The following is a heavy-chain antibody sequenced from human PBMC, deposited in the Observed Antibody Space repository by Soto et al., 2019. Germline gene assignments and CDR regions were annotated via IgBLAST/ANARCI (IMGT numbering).Heavy chain of an antibody. CDR3: ARAYRIAAAGTLSYGMDV. V-gene: IGHV3-30-3*01. D-gene: IGHD6-13*01. CDR2: ISYDGSNK. Sequence: XGSLRLSCAASGFTFSSYAMHGVRQAPGKGLEWVAVISYDGSNKYYADSVKGRFTISRDNSKNTLYLQMNSLRAEDTAVYYCARAYRIAAAGTLSYGMDVWGQGTTVTVSS. J-gene: IGHJ6*02. CDR1: GFTFSSYA.